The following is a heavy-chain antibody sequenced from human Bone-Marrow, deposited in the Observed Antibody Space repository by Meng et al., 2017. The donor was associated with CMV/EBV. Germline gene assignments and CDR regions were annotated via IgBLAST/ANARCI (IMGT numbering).Heavy chain of an antibody. V-gene: IGHV3-21*01. CDR3: ARDVDYDFWSGYYTGVDY. J-gene: IGHJ4*02. CDR1: GFTFSSYS. CDR2: ISSSSSYI. Sequence: GESLKISCAASGFTFSSYSMNWVRQAPGKGLEWVSSISSSSSYIYYADSVKGRFTISRDNAKNSLFLQMNSLRAEDTAVYYCARDVDYDFWSGYYTGVDYWGQGTLVTVSS. D-gene: IGHD3-3*01.